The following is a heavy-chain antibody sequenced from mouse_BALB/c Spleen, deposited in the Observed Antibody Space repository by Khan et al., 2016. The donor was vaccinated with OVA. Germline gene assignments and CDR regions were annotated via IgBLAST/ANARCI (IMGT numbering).Heavy chain of an antibody. CDR3: ARIAYDYDSEGCAY. J-gene: IGHJ3*01. Sequence: EVQLVESGGDLVKPGGSLKLSCAASGFTFSTYGMSWVRQTPDKRLEWVATVSSGGHYTYYPDTVKGRFTISRDNAKNTLYLQMSSLKSEDTAMFYCARIAYDYDSEGCAYWGQGTLVTVSA. CDR2: VSSGGHYT. CDR1: GFTFSTYG. V-gene: IGHV5-6*01. D-gene: IGHD1-1*01.